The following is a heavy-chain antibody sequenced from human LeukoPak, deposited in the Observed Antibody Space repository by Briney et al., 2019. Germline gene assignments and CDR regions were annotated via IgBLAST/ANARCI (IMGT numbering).Heavy chain of an antibody. Sequence: SETLSLTCAVYGGSFSGYYWSWIRQPPGKGLEWIGEINHSGSTNYNPSLKSRVTISVDTSKNQFSLKLSSVTAADTVVYYCARWGPLWYAFDIWGQGTMVTVSS. CDR3: ARWGPLWYAFDI. J-gene: IGHJ3*02. D-gene: IGHD5-18*01. CDR2: INHSGST. CDR1: GGSFSGYY. V-gene: IGHV4-34*01.